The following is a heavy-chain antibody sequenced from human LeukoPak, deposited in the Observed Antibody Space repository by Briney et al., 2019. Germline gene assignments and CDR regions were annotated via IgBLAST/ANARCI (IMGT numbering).Heavy chain of an antibody. CDR2: INPSGGST. J-gene: IGHJ4*02. CDR1: GGTFSSYA. V-gene: IGHV1-46*01. CDR3: ARIFGYAQFDY. Sequence: ASVKVSCKASGGTFSSYAISWVRQAPGQGLEWMGIINPSGGSTSYAQKFQGRVTMTRDTSTSTVYMELSSLRSEDTAVYYCARIFGYAQFDYWGQGTLVTVSS. D-gene: IGHD3-3*01.